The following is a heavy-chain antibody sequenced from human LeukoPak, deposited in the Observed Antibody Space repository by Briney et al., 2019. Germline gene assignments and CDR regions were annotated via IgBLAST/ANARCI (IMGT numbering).Heavy chain of an antibody. CDR1: GGSLSSYY. CDR2: VYYSGST. J-gene: IGHJ4*02. V-gene: IGHV4-59*12. D-gene: IGHD2-21*01. CDR3: ATLAYCGGDCIMDY. Sequence: PSETLSLTCTVSGGSLSSYYWSWLRQPPGKGLEWIGYVYYSGSTNYNPSLRSRVAISIDTSKNQFSLKLSSVTAADTAVYYCATLAYCGGDCIMDYWGQGTLVTVSS.